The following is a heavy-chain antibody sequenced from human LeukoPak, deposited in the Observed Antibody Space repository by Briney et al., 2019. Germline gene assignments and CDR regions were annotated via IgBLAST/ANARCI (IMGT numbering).Heavy chain of an antibody. Sequence: GGSLRLSCAASGFTFSSYSMNWVRQAPGKGLEWVSSISSSSSYIYYADSVKGRFTISRDNAKNSLYLQMNSLRAEDTAVYYCARDRCSTSCYTADYWGQGTLVTVSS. J-gene: IGHJ4*02. V-gene: IGHV3-21*04. CDR3: ARDRCSTSCYTADY. D-gene: IGHD2-2*02. CDR2: ISSSSSYI. CDR1: GFTFSSYS.